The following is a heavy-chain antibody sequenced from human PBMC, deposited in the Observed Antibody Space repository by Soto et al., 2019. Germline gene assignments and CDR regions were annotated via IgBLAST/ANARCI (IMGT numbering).Heavy chain of an antibody. Sequence: QVQLVESGGGVVQPGRSLRLSGAASGFTFSSYGMHWVRQAPGKGLEWVAGIWYDGSNKYYADSVKGRFTISRDNSKNKLYLQINSLRAEDTAVYYCARDASPEGYYYYMDVWGKGTTVTVSS. CDR1: GFTFSSYG. J-gene: IGHJ6*03. CDR3: ARDASPEGYYYYMDV. V-gene: IGHV3-33*01. CDR2: IWYDGSNK.